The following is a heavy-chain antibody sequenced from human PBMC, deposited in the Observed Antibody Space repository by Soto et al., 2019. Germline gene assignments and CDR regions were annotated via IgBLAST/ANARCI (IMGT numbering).Heavy chain of an antibody. J-gene: IGHJ5*02. CDR1: GGSILDSTYY. D-gene: IGHD3-22*01. V-gene: IGHV4-39*01. Sequence: QLLLQESGPGLVKPSETLSLTCTVSGGSILDSTYYWAWIRQPPGKGLEWIGTIFYSGGTFYTPSLKSRVTLSVDTSNHQFSLKLSFVTAADTPVYYCARQASGYYYGWFDPWGQGTLVTVSS. CDR2: IFYSGGT. CDR3: ARQASGYYYGWFDP.